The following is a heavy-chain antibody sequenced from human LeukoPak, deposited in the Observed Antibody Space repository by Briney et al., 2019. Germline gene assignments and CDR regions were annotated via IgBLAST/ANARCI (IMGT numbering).Heavy chain of an antibody. V-gene: IGHV3-30*18. CDR2: ISYDGSNK. CDR1: GFTFSSYG. CDR3: AKDLLYSDVWGSYRPNPLDY. Sequence: GGSLRLSCAASGFTFSSYGMHWVRQAPGKGLEWVAVISYDGSNKYYADSVKGRFTISRDNSKNTLYLQMNSLRAEVTAVYYCAKDLLYSDVWGSYRPNPLDYWGQGTLVTVSS. D-gene: IGHD3-16*02. J-gene: IGHJ4*02.